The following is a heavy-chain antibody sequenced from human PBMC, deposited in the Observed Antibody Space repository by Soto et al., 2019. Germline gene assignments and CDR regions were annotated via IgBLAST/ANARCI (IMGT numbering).Heavy chain of an antibody. V-gene: IGHV1-46*01. J-gene: IGHJ4*02. D-gene: IGHD2-15*01. CDR3: ARGYCSGGSCYNLDY. CDR2: INPTGGKT. Sequence: ASVKVSCKASGHTFTSYYLHWVRQAPGQGLEWMGIINPTGGKTGYAQRFQGRVTMTRDTSTSTVYMDLSSLRSEDTAVYFCARGYCSGGSCYNLDYWGQGTLVTVSS. CDR1: GHTFTSYY.